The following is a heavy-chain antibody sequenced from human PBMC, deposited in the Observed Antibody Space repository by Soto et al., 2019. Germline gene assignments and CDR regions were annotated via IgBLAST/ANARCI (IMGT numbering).Heavy chain of an antibody. CDR2: IWYDGSNK. J-gene: IGHJ3*02. CDR3: ARESLDYYDSSGTGAFDI. V-gene: IGHV3-33*01. Sequence: PGGSLRLSCAASGFTFSSYGMHWVRQAPGKGLEWVAVIWYDGSNKYYADSVKGRFTISRDNSKNTLYLQMNSLRAEDTAVYYCARESLDYYDSSGTGAFDIWGQGTMVTVSS. D-gene: IGHD3-22*01. CDR1: GFTFSSYG.